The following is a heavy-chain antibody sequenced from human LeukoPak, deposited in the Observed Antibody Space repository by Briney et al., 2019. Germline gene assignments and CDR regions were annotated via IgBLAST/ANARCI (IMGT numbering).Heavy chain of an antibody. Sequence: PSETLSLTCTVSGGSISSSSYYWGWIRQPPRKGREWIGSIYYSGSTYYNPSLKSRVTISVDTSKNQFSLKLSSVTAADTAVYYCARPAPRYYYGSGSYYFDYWGQGTLVTVSS. CDR1: GGSISSSSYY. V-gene: IGHV4-39*01. J-gene: IGHJ4*02. D-gene: IGHD3-10*01. CDR2: IYYSGST. CDR3: ARPAPRYYYGSGSYYFDY.